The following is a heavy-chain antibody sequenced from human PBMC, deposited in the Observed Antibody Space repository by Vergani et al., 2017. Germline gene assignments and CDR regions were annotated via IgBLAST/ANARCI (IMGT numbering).Heavy chain of an antibody. V-gene: IGHV1-2*02. J-gene: IGHJ4*02. Sequence: QVQLVQSGSELKKPGASVKISCKASGYTFTGYYMHWVRQAPGQGLEWMGWINPNSGGTNYAQKFQGRVTMTRDTSISTAYMELSRLRSDDTAVYYCARDRMTTVTRIFLFDYWGQGTLVTVSS. CDR1: GYTFTGYY. CDR3: ARDRMTTVTRIFLFDY. CDR2: INPNSGGT. D-gene: IGHD4-17*01.